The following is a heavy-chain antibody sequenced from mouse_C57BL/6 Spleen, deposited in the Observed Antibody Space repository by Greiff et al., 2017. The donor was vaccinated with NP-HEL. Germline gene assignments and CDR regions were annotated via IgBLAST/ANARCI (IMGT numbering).Heavy chain of an antibody. V-gene: IGHV1-39*01. D-gene: IGHD2-1*01. CDR3: ASYGNYSSFAMDY. Sequence: EVQLQQSGPELVKPGASVKISCKASGYSFTDYNMNWVKQSPGKGLEWIGVINPTYGSTSYNQKFKGKATLTVDQSSSTAYMQLNSLTSEDSAVYYCASYGNYSSFAMDYWGQGTSVTGAS. CDR1: GYSFTDYN. J-gene: IGHJ4*01. CDR2: INPTYGST.